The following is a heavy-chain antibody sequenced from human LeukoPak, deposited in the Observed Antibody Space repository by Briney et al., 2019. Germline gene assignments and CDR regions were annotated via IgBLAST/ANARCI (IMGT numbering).Heavy chain of an antibody. D-gene: IGHD2-21*02. Sequence: PGGSLRLSCATSGITVSSDYMSWVRQAPGKGLEWVSVIYSGGSTYYADSVKGRFTISRDNSKNTLYLQMNSLRAEDTALYYCARGGGAYCGGDCYRNFDYWGQGTLVTVSS. CDR1: GITVSSDY. J-gene: IGHJ4*02. V-gene: IGHV3-66*01. CDR2: IYSGGST. CDR3: ARGGGAYCGGDCYRNFDY.